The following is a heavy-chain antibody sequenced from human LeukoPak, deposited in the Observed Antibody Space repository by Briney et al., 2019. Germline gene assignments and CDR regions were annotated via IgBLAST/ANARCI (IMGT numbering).Heavy chain of an antibody. CDR1: GFTFSDYY. CDR2: ISSSGSTI. V-gene: IGHV3-11*04. CDR3: ARAPYYYDSSGYGFAFDI. Sequence: PGGSLRLSCAASGFTFSDYYMSWIRQAPGKGLEWVSYISSSGSTIYYADSVKGRFTISRDNAKNSLYLQMNSLRAGDTAVYYCARAPYYYDSSGYGFAFDIWGQGTMVTVSS. J-gene: IGHJ3*02. D-gene: IGHD3-22*01.